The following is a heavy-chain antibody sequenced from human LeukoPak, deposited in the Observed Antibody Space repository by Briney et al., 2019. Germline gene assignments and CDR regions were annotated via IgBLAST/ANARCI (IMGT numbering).Heavy chain of an antibody. J-gene: IGHJ5*02. CDR1: GFNITDYG. CDR2: ISGYKL. D-gene: IGHD3-3*01. CDR3: ARSPLEWLLFLDP. V-gene: IGHV1-18*01. Sequence: ASVKVSCKASGFNITDYGITWVRQAPGQALEWMGWISGYKLHEVQGTVTMTRDTSTNTAYLELRSLTSDDTAVYYCARSPLEWLLFLDPWGQGTLVTVSS.